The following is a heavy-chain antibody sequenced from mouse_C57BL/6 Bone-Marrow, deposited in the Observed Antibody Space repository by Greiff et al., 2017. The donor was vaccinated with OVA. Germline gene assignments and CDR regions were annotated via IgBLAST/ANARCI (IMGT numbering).Heavy chain of an antibody. Sequence: QVQLQQPGAELVKPGASVKVSCKASGYTFTSYWMHWVKQRPGQGLEWIGRIHPSDSDTNSNQKFKGKATLTVDKSSSTAYMQLSSLTSEDSAVYYCAICYYSNGFAYWGQGTLVTVSA. CDR3: AICYYSNGFAY. CDR1: GYTFTSYW. V-gene: IGHV1-74*01. CDR2: IHPSDSDT. D-gene: IGHD2-5*01. J-gene: IGHJ3*01.